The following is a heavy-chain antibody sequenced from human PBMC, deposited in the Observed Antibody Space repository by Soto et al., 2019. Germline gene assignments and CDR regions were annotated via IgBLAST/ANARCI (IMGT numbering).Heavy chain of an antibody. CDR1: GASISGHF. V-gene: IGHV4-59*08. CDR3: AINADV. CDR2: IYNSGS. J-gene: IGHJ6*02. Sequence: PSETLSLTCTVSGASISGHFWSWIRQPPGKGLEWIAYIYNSGSSYNPSLKSRVTISVDTSKNQLSLKLSSVIAADSAVYYCAINADVWGQGTKVTVSS.